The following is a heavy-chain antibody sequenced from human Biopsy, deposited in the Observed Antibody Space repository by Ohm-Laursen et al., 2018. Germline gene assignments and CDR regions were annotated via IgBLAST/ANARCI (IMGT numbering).Heavy chain of an antibody. V-gene: IGHV4-4*07. J-gene: IGHJ2*01. Sequence: SDTLSLTCPVTYGSISGHFWSWIRQPAGETLEWIGRIYSSGGSSYNPSLKSRISMSMDTSNNQFSLTLTPVTAADTAVYYCARTPGKAVAGRFLDLWGRGTLVTVSS. D-gene: IGHD6-19*01. CDR1: YGSISGHF. CDR3: ARTPGKAVAGRFLDL. CDR2: IYSSGGS.